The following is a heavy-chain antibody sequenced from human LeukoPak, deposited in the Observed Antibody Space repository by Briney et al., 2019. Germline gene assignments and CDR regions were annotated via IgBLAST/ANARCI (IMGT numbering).Heavy chain of an antibody. D-gene: IGHD5-24*01. CDR1: GYTFTGYY. Sequence: ASVKVSCKASGYTFTGYYMHWVRQAPGQGLEWMGWINPNSGGTNYAQKFQGRVTMTTDTSTSTAYMELRSLRSDDTAVYYCARGTTRDGYNPDYWGQGTLVTVSS. CDR2: INPNSGGT. V-gene: IGHV1-2*02. J-gene: IGHJ4*02. CDR3: ARGTTRDGYNPDY.